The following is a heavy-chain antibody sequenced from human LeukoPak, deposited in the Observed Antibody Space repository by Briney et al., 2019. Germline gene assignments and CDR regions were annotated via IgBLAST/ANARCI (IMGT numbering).Heavy chain of an antibody. CDR1: GFTFDDYA. Sequence: PGRSLRLSCAASGFTFDDYAMHWVRQAPGKGLEWVSGISWNSGTIGYADSVKGRFTISRDNAKNSLYLQMNSLRAEDTALYYCAKDGRYSSGGGWFDPWGQGTLVTVSS. J-gene: IGHJ5*02. D-gene: IGHD6-19*01. V-gene: IGHV3-9*01. CDR2: ISWNSGTI. CDR3: AKDGRYSSGGGWFDP.